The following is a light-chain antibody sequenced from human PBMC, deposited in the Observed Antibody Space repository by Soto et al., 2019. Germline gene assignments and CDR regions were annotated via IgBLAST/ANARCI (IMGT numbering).Light chain of an antibody. J-gene: IGKJ1*01. V-gene: IGKV3D-15*01. Sequence: EIVMTHSPATLSVSPCEGAALSSRASQSVSSNLAWYQQKPGQAPRLLIYGASTRATGIPARFSGSGSGTEFTLTISSLQSEDFAVYYCQQYNNWPWTFGQGTKVDI. CDR1: QSVSSN. CDR3: QQYNNWPWT. CDR2: GAS.